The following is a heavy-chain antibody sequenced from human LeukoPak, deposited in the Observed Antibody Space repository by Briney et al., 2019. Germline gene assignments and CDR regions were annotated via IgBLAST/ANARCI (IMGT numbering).Heavy chain of an antibody. CDR3: ARYAILTGYFVLDAFDI. D-gene: IGHD3-9*01. CDR1: GFTFSSYA. CDR2: ISSSSSYI. V-gene: IGHV3-21*01. Sequence: GGSLRLSCAASGFTFSSYAMSWVRQAPGKGLEWVSSISSSSSYIYYADSVKGRFTISRDNAKNSLYLQMNSLRAEDTAVYYCARYAILTGYFVLDAFDIWGQGTMVTVSS. J-gene: IGHJ3*02.